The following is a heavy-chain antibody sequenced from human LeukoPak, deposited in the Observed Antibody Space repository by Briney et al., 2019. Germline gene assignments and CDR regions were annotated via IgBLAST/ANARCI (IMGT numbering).Heavy chain of an antibody. CDR3: AELGITMIGGV. CDR2: ISSSSSTI. CDR1: GFTFSSYS. V-gene: IGHV3-48*04. Sequence: GGSLRLSCAASGFTFSSYSMNWVRQAPGKGLEWISFISSSSSTIYYADSVKGRFTISRDNAKNSLYLQMNSLRAEDTAVYYCAELGITMIGGVWGKGTTVTISS. D-gene: IGHD3-10*02. J-gene: IGHJ6*04.